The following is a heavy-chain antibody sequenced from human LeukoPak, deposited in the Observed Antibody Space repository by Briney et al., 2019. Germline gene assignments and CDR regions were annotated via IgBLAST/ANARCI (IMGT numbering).Heavy chain of an antibody. CDR3: ARLGSTMVRGALFDY. J-gene: IGHJ4*02. V-gene: IGHV4-39*01. D-gene: IGHD3-10*01. Sequence: SETLSLTCTVSGGSISSSSYDWGWIRQPPGKGLEWIGSIYYSGSTYYNPSLKSRVTISVDTSKNQFSLKLSSVTAADTAVYYCARLGSTMVRGALFDYWGQGTLVTVSS. CDR1: GGSISSSSYD. CDR2: IYYSGST.